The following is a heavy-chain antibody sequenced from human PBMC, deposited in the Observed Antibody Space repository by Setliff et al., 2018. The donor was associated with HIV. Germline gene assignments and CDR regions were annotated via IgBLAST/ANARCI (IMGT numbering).Heavy chain of an antibody. D-gene: IGHD6-19*01. V-gene: IGHV4-4*09. J-gene: IGHJ4*02. CDR1: GGSISSYY. CDR3: ARSPRIGVAGEFEY. Sequence: SETLSLTCTVSGGSISSYYWSWIRQPPGKGLEWIGYIYTSGSVNYNPSLNSRVTISVDTSKNQFSLTVNSVTAADTAVYYCARSPRIGVAGEFEYWGQGTLVTVSS. CDR2: IYTSGSV.